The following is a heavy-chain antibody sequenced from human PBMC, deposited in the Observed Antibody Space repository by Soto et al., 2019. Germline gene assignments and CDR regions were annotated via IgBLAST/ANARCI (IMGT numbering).Heavy chain of an antibody. D-gene: IGHD3-10*01. CDR3: ARAVQPKSGKTPHYYYGMDV. J-gene: IGHJ6*02. CDR1: GGTFSSYA. V-gene: IGHV1-69*12. Sequence: QVQLVQSGAEVKKPGSSVKVSCKASGGTFSSYAISWVRQAPGQGLEWMGGIIPIFGTANYAQKFQGRVTITADESTSTAYMELSSLRSEDTTVYYCARAVQPKSGKTPHYYYGMDVWGQGTTVTVSS. CDR2: IIPIFGTA.